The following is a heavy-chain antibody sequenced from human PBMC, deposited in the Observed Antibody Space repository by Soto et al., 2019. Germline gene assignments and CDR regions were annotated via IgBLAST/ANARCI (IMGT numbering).Heavy chain of an antibody. CDR3: ARQGPYGMDV. CDR1: YGSSSSYY. CDR2: IYYSGST. V-gene: IGHV4-59*08. J-gene: IGHJ6*02. Sequence: SETLPLTCTVAYGSSSSYYGSWIRQPPGKGLEWIGYIYYSGSTNYNPSLKSRVTISVDTSKNQFSLKLSSVTAADTAVYYCARQGPYGMDVWGQGTTDTVSS.